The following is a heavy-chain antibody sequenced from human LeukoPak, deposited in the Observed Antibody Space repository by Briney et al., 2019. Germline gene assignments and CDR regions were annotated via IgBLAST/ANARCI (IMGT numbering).Heavy chain of an antibody. D-gene: IGHD3-3*01. V-gene: IGHV3-23*01. CDR1: GFTFSSYA. J-gene: IGHJ4*02. CDR2: ISGSGGST. Sequence: PGGSLRLSCAASGFTFSSYAMSWVRQAPGKGLEWVSAISGSGGSTYYADSVKGRFTISRDNSEDTLYLQMNSLRAEDTAMYYCAKAKRGFWSTYIDYWGQGALVTVSS. CDR3: AKAKRGFWSTYIDY.